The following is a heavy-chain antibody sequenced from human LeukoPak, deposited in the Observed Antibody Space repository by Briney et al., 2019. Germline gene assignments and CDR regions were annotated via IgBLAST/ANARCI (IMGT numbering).Heavy chain of an antibody. CDR3: AKDPVAGTPDYYYYYMDV. CDR1: GFIVSNNY. Sequence: GGSLRLSCVVSGFIVSNNYMVWVRQAPGKGLEWVSTISGSGGSTYYADSVEGRFTISRDNSKNTLYLQMNSLRAEDTAVYYCAKDPVAGTPDYYYYYMDVWGKGATVTISS. J-gene: IGHJ6*03. V-gene: IGHV3-23*01. D-gene: IGHD6-19*01. CDR2: ISGSGGST.